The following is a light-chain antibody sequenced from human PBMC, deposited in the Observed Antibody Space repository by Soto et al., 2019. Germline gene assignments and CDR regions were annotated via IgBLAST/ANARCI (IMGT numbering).Light chain of an antibody. J-gene: IGLJ1*01. CDR2: EVS. Sequence: QSALTQPASVSGSPGQSITISCTGTSSDVGGYNYVSWYQQHPGKAPKLMIYEVSNRPSGISNRFSGSKSDNTASLTISGLQAEDEADYYCSSYTGSSTPYVFGTGTKLTVL. CDR1: SSDVGGYNY. CDR3: SSYTGSSTPYV. V-gene: IGLV2-14*01.